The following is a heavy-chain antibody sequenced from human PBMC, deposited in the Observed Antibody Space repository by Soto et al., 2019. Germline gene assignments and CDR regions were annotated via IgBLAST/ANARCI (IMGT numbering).Heavy chain of an antibody. Sequence: ASVKVSCKASGYTFTSYAMHWVRQAPGQKLAWMGWINDGNGNTKYSQKFQGRVTITRYTSASTAYMELSSLRSEDTAVYYCATGYSSGWYRSELFDYWGQGTLVTVSS. CDR1: GYTFTSYA. J-gene: IGHJ4*02. V-gene: IGHV1-3*01. CDR2: INDGNGNT. CDR3: ATGYSSGWYRSELFDY. D-gene: IGHD6-19*01.